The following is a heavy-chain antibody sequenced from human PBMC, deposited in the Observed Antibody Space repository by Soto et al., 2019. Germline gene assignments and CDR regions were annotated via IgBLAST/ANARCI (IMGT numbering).Heavy chain of an antibody. V-gene: IGHV1-3*01. CDR1: GYTFTSYA. CDR3: ARDYYDFWSGYPRPNWFDP. CDR2: INAGNGNT. J-gene: IGHJ5*02. Sequence: GASVKVSCKASGYTFTSYAMHWVRQAPGQRLEWMGWINAGNGNTKYSQKFQGRVTITRDTSASTAYMELSSLRSEDTAVYYCARDYYDFWSGYPRPNWFDPWGQGTLVTVSS. D-gene: IGHD3-3*01.